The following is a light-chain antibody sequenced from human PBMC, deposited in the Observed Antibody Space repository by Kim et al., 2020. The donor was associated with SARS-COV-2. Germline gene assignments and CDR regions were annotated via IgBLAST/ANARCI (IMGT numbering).Light chain of an antibody. Sequence: GQGVTITCTGGSADIGSGYNVYCYQHIPGTAPKLLIYGDNNRPSGVPDRFSASRSGTSASLAITGLQAEDEADYYCQSYDATLTKMFGGGTQLTVL. CDR2: GDN. V-gene: IGLV1-40*01. CDR3: QSYDATLTKM. CDR1: SADIGSGYN. J-gene: IGLJ3*02.